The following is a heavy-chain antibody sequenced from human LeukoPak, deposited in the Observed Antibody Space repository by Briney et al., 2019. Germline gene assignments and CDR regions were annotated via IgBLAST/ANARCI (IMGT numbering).Heavy chain of an antibody. D-gene: IGHD4-17*01. CDR2: IYSSGST. J-gene: IGHJ4*02. V-gene: IGHV4-39*01. CDR1: GGSISSSSYY. CDR3: ASPTVTTYLIDY. Sequence: SETLSLTCTVSGGSISSSSYYWGWIRQPPGKGLEWIGSIYSSGSTYYNPSLKSRVTISVDTSKNQFSLKLSSVTAADTAVYYCASPTVTTYLIDYWGQGTLVTVSS.